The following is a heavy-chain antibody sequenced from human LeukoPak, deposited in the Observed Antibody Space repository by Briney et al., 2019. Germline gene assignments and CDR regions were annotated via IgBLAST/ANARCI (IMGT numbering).Heavy chain of an antibody. J-gene: IGHJ4*02. CDR2: IIPIFGTA. D-gene: IGHD6-6*01. CDR3: ARDRSIAAPPDED. CDR1: GGTFSSYA. V-gene: IGHV1-69*05. Sequence: SVKVSCKASGGTFSSYAISWVRQAPGQGLEWMGGIIPIFGTANYAQKFQGRVTITTDESTSTAYMGLSSLRSEDTAVYYCARDRSIAAPPDEDSGQGTLVTVSS.